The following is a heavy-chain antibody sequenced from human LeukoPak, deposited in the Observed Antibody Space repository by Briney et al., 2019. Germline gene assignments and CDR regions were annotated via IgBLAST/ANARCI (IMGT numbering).Heavy chain of an antibody. V-gene: IGHV4-59*12. CDR2: IYYSGST. CDR3: ARGSGSMVRGVIKF. Sequence: SETLSLTCTVSGGSISSYYWSWIRQPPGKGLEWIGYIYYSGSTNYNPSLKSRVTISVDTSKNQFSLKLSSVTAADTAVYYCARGSGSMVRGVIKFWGQGTLVTVSS. CDR1: GGSISSYY. J-gene: IGHJ4*02. D-gene: IGHD3-10*01.